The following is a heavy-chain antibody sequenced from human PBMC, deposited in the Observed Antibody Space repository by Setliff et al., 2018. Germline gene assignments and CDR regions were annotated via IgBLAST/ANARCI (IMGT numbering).Heavy chain of an antibody. Sequence: SETLSLTCTVYGGSLSNYYWSWVRQPPGKGPEWIVEINHSGITNYNPSLESRVTISVDTSKNQVSLKLSSMTAADTALYYCAGTPARGTTWLSPFDYWGQGTLVTVSS. D-gene: IGHD5-12*01. J-gene: IGHJ4*02. CDR2: INHSGIT. V-gene: IGHV4-34*01. CDR1: GGSLSNYY. CDR3: AGTPARGTTWLSPFDY.